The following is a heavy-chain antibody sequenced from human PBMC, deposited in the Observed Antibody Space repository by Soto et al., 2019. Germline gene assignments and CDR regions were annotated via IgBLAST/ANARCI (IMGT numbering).Heavy chain of an antibody. J-gene: IGHJ6*02. Sequence: VASVKVSCKAAGGTVNSYAISWVRQAPGEGLECIGGIIPIFCTANYAQKFQGRVTITADESTSTAYMELSSLRSEDTAVYYWARRVAAAGYYYDGMHVCGQGT. CDR3: ARRVAAAGYYYDGMHV. D-gene: IGHD6-13*01. CDR1: GGTVNSYA. CDR2: IIPIFCTA. V-gene: IGHV1-69*13.